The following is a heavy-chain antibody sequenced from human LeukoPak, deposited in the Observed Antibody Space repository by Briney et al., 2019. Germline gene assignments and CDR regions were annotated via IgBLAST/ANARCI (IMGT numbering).Heavy chain of an antibody. V-gene: IGHV4-39*01. Sequence: SETLSLTCTVSGGSISSSSYYWGWIRQPPGKGLEWIGSIYYSGSTYYNPSLKSRVTISVDTSKSQFSLKLSSVTAADTAVYYCARLKWYSSGWYLGRHWFDPWGQGTLVTVSS. D-gene: IGHD6-19*01. CDR1: GGSISSSSYY. CDR3: ARLKWYSSGWYLGRHWFDP. CDR2: IYYSGST. J-gene: IGHJ5*02.